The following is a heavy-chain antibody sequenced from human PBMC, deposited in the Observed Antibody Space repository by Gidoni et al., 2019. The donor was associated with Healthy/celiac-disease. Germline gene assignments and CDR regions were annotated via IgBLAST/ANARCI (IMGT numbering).Heavy chain of an antibody. CDR3: ARDRLPHDSGYYHNWFDP. D-gene: IGHD3-22*01. CDR1: GGSFSGYY. Sequence: QVQLQQWGAGLLKPSETLSLTCAVYGGSFSGYYRSRLRPPPGQGLEWIGEIKHSGSTNYNPSLKSRVTISVDTSKNQFSLKLSSVTAADTAVYYCARDRLPHDSGYYHNWFDPWGQGTLVTVSS. J-gene: IGHJ5*02. CDR2: IKHSGST. V-gene: IGHV4-34*01.